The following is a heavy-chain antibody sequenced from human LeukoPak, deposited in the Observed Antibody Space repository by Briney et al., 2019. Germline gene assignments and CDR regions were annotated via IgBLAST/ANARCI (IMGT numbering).Heavy chain of an antibody. V-gene: IGHV3-66*01. Sequence: PGGSLRLSCEASGFTVSSNYMSWVRQAPGKGLEWVSLIYSGGSTYYADSVKGRFTISSDNSKNTLYLQMNSLRVEDTAVYYCAGAPERTWYSDLWGRGTLVTVSS. D-gene: IGHD1-1*01. CDR2: IYSGGST. CDR1: GFTVSSNY. J-gene: IGHJ2*01. CDR3: AGAPERTWYSDL.